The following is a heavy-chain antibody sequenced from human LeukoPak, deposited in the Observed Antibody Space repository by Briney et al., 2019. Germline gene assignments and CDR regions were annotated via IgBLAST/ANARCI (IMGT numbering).Heavy chain of an antibody. CDR3: AREGPYCGGDCYFDY. J-gene: IGHJ4*02. CDR2: IIPIFGTA. Sequence: SVKVSCKASGGTFSSYAISWVRQAPGQGLEWMGGIIPIFGTANYAQKFQGRVTITADGSTSTAYMELSSLRSEDTAVYYCAREGPYCGGDCYFDYWGQGTLVTVSS. D-gene: IGHD2-21*02. CDR1: GGTFSSYA. V-gene: IGHV1-69*13.